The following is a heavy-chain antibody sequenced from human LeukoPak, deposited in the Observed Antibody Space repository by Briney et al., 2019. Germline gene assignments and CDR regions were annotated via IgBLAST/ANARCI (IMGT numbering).Heavy chain of an antibody. D-gene: IGHD1-26*01. J-gene: IGHJ4*02. V-gene: IGHV3-66*01. CDR2: IYSGGST. Sequence: PGGSLRLSCAASGFTVSSNYMSWVRQAPGKGLEWVSVIYSGGSTYYADSVKGRLTISRDNSKNTLYLQMNSLRAEDTAVYYCARVKSGSYYDYWGQGTLVTVSS. CDR1: GFTVSSNY. CDR3: ARVKSGSYYDY.